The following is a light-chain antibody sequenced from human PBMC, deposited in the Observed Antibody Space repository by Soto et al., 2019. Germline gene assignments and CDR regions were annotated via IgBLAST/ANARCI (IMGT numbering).Light chain of an antibody. CDR2: GAS. V-gene: IGKV1D-13*01. Sequence: AMELKLSTASLWGKVGDSVSIPCRASQRISNELGWYQQKPGKAHRLLIYGASSIASGVPSRFSGIVSGTEFTLTISRLPPEYFAVYFCQQYGNWPTACGRGTRLEIK. CDR1: QRISNE. CDR3: QQYGNWPTA. J-gene: IGKJ5*01.